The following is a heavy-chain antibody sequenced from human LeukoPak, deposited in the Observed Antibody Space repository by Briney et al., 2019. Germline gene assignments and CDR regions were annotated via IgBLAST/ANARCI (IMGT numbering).Heavy chain of an antibody. J-gene: IGHJ4*02. CDR1: GGSISSSSYY. CDR2: IYYSGST. D-gene: IGHD4-17*01. V-gene: IGHV4-39*07. Sequence: PSETLSLTCTVSGGSISSSSYYWGWIRQPPGKGVEWIGSIYYSGSTYYNPSLKSRVTISVDTSKNQFSLKPSSVTAADTAVYYCAGSPTVTTGFFDYWGQGTLVTVSS. CDR3: AGSPTVTTGFFDY.